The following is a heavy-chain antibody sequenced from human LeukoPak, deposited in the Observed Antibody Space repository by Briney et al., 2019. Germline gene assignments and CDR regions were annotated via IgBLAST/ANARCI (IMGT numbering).Heavy chain of an antibody. D-gene: IGHD5-12*01. Sequence: GGSLRLSCAASGFTFDDYAMHWVRQAPGKGLEWVSGISWNSGSIGYADSVKGRFTISRDNAKNSLYLQMNSLRAEDTALYYCAKAVVATIPHYFDYWGQGTLVTVSS. CDR3: AKAVVATIPHYFDY. J-gene: IGHJ4*02. CDR2: ISWNSGSI. CDR1: GFTFDDYA. V-gene: IGHV3-9*01.